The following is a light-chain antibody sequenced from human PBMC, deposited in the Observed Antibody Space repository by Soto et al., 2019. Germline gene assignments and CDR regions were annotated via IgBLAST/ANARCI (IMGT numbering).Light chain of an antibody. CDR2: DTT. Sequence: QAVVTQEPSLTVSPGGTVTLTCGSSTGAVTNGHYPYWFQQEPGQAPRTLIYDTTNRHSWTPARFSGSLLGGKAALTLSGAQPEHEAEYYCLLSYNGPYVFGTGTKVTVL. J-gene: IGLJ1*01. V-gene: IGLV7-46*01. CDR3: LLSYNGPYV. CDR1: TGAVTNGHY.